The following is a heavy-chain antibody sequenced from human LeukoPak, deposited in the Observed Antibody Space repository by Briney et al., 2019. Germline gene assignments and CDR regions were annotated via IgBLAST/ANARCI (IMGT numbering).Heavy chain of an antibody. CDR3: ARMGAIAGASANPDH. CDR1: GGSISSYY. J-gene: IGHJ4*02. CDR2: IYYSGST. V-gene: IGHV4-59*01. Sequence: SETLSLTCTVSGGSISSYYWSWTRQPPGKGLEWIGYIYYSGSTNYNPSLKSRVTISVDTSKNQFSLKLSSVTAADTAVYYCARMGAIAGASANPDHWGQGTLVTVSS. D-gene: IGHD4/OR15-4a*01.